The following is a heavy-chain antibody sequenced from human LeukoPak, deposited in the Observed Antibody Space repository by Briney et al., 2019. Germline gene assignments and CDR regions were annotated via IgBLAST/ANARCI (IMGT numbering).Heavy chain of an antibody. D-gene: IGHD3-10*01. CDR3: ARDHMVRQPL. J-gene: IGHJ4*02. V-gene: IGHV4-31*03. Sequence: SETLSLTCTVSGGSISSGGYYWSWIRQHPGKGLEWIGYIYYSGSTYYNPSLKSRVTISVDTSKNQFSLKLSSVIAADTAVYYCARDHMVRQPLWGQGTLVTVSS. CDR1: GGSISSGGYY. CDR2: IYYSGST.